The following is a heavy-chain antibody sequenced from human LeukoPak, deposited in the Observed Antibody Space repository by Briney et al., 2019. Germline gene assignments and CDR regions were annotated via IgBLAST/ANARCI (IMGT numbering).Heavy chain of an antibody. CDR3: ARAIGIYSSSDY. CDR2: IYYSGST. V-gene: IGHV4-59*08. D-gene: IGHD2-21*01. Sequence: SETLSLTCTVSGGSIRSYYWSWIRQPPGKGLEWIGYIYYSGSTNYNPSLKSRVSISVDTSKNQFSLKLSSVTAADTAVYYCARAIGIYSSSDYWGQGTLVTVSS. J-gene: IGHJ4*02. CDR1: GGSIRSYY.